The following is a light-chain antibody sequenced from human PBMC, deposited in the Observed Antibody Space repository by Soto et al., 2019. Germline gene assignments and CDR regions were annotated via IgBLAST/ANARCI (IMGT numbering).Light chain of an antibody. CDR2: DVS. J-gene: IGLJ3*02. CDR1: SSDVGYYNY. Sequence: QSALTQPASVSGSPGQSITISCTGTSSDVGYYNYVSWYQQHPGKVPKLMIYDVSNRPSGVSNRFSGSKSGNTASLTISGLQAEDEADYYCSSHTNSNTVVFGGGTKLTVL. CDR3: SSHTNSNTVV. V-gene: IGLV2-14*01.